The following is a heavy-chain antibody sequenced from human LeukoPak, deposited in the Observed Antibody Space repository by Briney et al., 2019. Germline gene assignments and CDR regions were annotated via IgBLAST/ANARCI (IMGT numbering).Heavy chain of an antibody. CDR2: VDPEDGET. J-gene: IGHJ4*02. Sequence: ASVKISCKVSGYTFTDYYMHWVQQAPGIGLEWMGLVDPEDGETIYAEKFQGRVTITADTSTDTAYMELSSLRSEDTAVYYCATGGYQLLRFDYWGQGTLVTVSS. D-gene: IGHD2-2*01. V-gene: IGHV1-69-2*01. CDR1: GYTFTDYY. CDR3: ATGGYQLLRFDY.